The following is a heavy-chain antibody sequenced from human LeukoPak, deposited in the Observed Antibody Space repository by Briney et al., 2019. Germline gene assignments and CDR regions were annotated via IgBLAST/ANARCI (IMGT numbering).Heavy chain of an antibody. CDR2: INHSGST. Sequence: SETLSLTCAVYGGSFSGYYWSWIRQPPGKGLEWIGEINHSGSTNYNPSLKSRVTISVDTSKNQFSLELSSVTAADTAVYYCARGRARLRYFDWLALSYFDYWGQGTLVTVSS. J-gene: IGHJ4*02. D-gene: IGHD3-9*01. V-gene: IGHV4-34*01. CDR3: ARGRARLRYFDWLALSYFDY. CDR1: GGSFSGYY.